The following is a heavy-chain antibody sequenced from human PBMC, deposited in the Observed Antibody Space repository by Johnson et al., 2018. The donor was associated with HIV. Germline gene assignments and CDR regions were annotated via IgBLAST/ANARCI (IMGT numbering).Heavy chain of an antibody. CDR2: ISGSGGST. J-gene: IGHJ3*02. CDR3: AKYHDYYYSSGSACDI. D-gene: IGHD3-22*01. Sequence: VQLVESGGGLVQPGGSLRLSCAASGFTFSSYAMSWVRQAPGKGLEWVSAISGSGGSTYYADSVKGRFTISRDNSKNTLYLQMNSLRAEDTAVYYCAKYHDYYYSSGSACDIVGQGTMVTVSS. CDR1: GFTFSSYA. V-gene: IGHV3-23*04.